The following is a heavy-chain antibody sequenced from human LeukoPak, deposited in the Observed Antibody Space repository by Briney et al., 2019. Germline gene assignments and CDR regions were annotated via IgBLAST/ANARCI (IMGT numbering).Heavy chain of an antibody. D-gene: IGHD6-13*01. CDR3: AKDKLSQLVVRCFDY. CDR2: ISVSGGSS. Sequence: GGSLTLSCAASGFTFSGYAMSWVRQAPGKGLEWVSTISVSGGSSYYADSVKGRFTISRDNSKNTLYLQMDSLKAEDTAVYYCAKDKLSQLVVRCFDYWGQGTLVTVSS. V-gene: IGHV3-23*01. J-gene: IGHJ4*02. CDR1: GFTFSGYA.